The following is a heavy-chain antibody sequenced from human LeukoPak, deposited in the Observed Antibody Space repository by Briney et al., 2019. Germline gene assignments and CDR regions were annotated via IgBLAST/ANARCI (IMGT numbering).Heavy chain of an antibody. V-gene: IGHV5-51*01. CDR1: GYRFTSYW. D-gene: IGHD2-15*01. J-gene: IGHJ4*02. Sequence: GESLKISCKGSGYRFTSYWIGWVRQMPGKGLEWMGIIYPGDSDTRYSPSFQGQVTISADKSISTAYLQWSSLKASDTAMYYCARHKGCSGGSCYYILGYYFDYWGQGTLVTVSS. CDR3: ARHKGCSGGSCYYILGYYFDY. CDR2: IYPGDSDT.